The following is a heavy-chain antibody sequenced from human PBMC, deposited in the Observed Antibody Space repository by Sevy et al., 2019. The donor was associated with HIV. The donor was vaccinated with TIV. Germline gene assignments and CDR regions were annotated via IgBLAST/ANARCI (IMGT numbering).Heavy chain of an antibody. V-gene: IGHV3-30*18. CDR1: GFIFSSYG. D-gene: IGHD2-15*01. CDR2: ISFDGSHE. CDR3: AKDSRSCTTGSCSLDPLSNGFDL. J-gene: IGHJ5*02. Sequence: GGSLRLSCVASGFIFSSYGMHWVRQAPGKGLEWVAVISFDGSHEFYADSVKGRFTISRDDSKNTLYLQMNSLNSEDTAVYDCAKDSRSCTTGSCSLDPLSNGFDLWGQGTRVTVSS.